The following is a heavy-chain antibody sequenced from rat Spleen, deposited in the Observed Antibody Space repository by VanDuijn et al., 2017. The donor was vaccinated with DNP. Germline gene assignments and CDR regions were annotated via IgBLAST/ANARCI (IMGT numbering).Heavy chain of an antibody. CDR3: ARSGIYYYSAYYFDY. CDR1: GLTFNNYW. J-gene: IGHJ2*01. Sequence: EVQLVESGGGLVQPGRSLKLSCVASGLTFNNYWMTWIRQAPGKGLEWIASITSTGGSTYYLDSVKGRFTISRDNAKSILYLQMNSLGSEDTATYYCARSGIYYYSAYYFDYWGQGVLVTVSS. CDR2: ITSTGGST. V-gene: IGHV5-31*01. D-gene: IGHD1-1*01.